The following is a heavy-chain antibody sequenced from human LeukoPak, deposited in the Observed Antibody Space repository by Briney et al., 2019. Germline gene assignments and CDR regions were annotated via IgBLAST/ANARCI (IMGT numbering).Heavy chain of an antibody. V-gene: IGHV3-21*01. D-gene: IGHD6-25*01. J-gene: IGHJ4*02. CDR3: ARDQGLRSSSDY. Sequence: PGGSLRLSCAASGFTFSSYAMSWVRQAPGKGLEWVSSISSSSSYIYYADSVKGRFTISRDNAKNSLYLQMNSLRAEDTAVYYCARDQGLRSSSDYWGQGTLVTVSS. CDR2: ISSSSSYI. CDR1: GFTFSSYA.